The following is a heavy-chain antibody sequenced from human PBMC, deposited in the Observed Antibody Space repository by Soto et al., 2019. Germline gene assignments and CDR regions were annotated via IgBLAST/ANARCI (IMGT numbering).Heavy chain of an antibody. J-gene: IGHJ4*02. Sequence: GGSLRLSCAASGFTFSSYWMSWVRQAPGKGLEWVANIKQDGSEKYYVDSVKGRFTISRDNAKNSLYLQMNSLRAEDTAVYYCARDTLLWFGELLDYWGQGTLVTVSS. CDR1: GFTFSSYW. V-gene: IGHV3-7*01. CDR3: ARDTLLWFGELLDY. CDR2: IKQDGSEK. D-gene: IGHD3-10*01.